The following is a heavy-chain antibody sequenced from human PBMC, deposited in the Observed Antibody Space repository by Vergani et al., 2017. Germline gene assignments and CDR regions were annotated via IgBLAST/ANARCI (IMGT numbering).Heavy chain of an antibody. D-gene: IGHD6-13*01. CDR1: GYTFTSYG. Sequence: QVQLVQSGAEVKTPGASVKVSCKASGYTFTSYGISWVRQAPGQGLEWMGWISAYNGNTKYSQKFQGRVTITRDTSASTAYMELSSLRSEDTAVYYCARDRSEGYSSSWPYYYYMDVWGKGTTVTVSS. CDR2: ISAYNGNT. V-gene: IGHV1-18*01. CDR3: ARDRSEGYSSSWPYYYYMDV. J-gene: IGHJ6*03.